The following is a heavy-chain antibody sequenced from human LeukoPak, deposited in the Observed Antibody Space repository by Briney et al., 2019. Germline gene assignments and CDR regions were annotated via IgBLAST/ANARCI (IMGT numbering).Heavy chain of an antibody. V-gene: IGHV3-23*01. Sequence: PGGSLRLSCAASGFTFSSYAMSWVRQAPGKGLEWVSAISGSGGSTYYADSVKGRFTTSRDNSKNTLYLQMNSLRAEDTAVYYCAKVPYYDSSGYLDYWGQGTLVTVSS. CDR2: ISGSGGST. D-gene: IGHD3-22*01. CDR1: GFTFSSYA. J-gene: IGHJ4*02. CDR3: AKVPYYDSSGYLDY.